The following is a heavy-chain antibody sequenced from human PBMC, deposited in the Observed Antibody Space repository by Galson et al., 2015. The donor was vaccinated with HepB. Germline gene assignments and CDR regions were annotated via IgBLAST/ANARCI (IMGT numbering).Heavy chain of an antibody. CDR1: GGTFSTYA. V-gene: IGHV1-69*13. Sequence: SVKVSCKASGGTFSTYAISWVRQAPGQGLEWMGGIMPIFGTPNYAQKFQGRVTITADESTRTAYMEVNTLRSEDTAVYYCARDFYGFRCYDGMGDWFDPWGQGTLVTVSS. CDR3: ARDFYGFRCYDGMGDWFDP. D-gene: IGHD5-12*01. CDR2: IMPIFGTP. J-gene: IGHJ5*02.